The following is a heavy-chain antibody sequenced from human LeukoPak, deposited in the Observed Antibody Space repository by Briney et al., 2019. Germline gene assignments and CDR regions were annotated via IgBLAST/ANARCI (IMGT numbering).Heavy chain of an antibody. CDR1: GFIFRNYG. CDR2: IRYGGTNE. Sequence: PGGSLRLSCEASGFIFRNYGIHWVRQAPCKGLEWLAFIRYGGTNEYYADSVKGRFTISRDNSKNTLYLQMDSLRAEDTAVYYCARPDYGDYGVYWGQGTLVTVSS. V-gene: IGHV3-30*02. CDR3: ARPDYGDYGVY. J-gene: IGHJ4*02. D-gene: IGHD4-17*01.